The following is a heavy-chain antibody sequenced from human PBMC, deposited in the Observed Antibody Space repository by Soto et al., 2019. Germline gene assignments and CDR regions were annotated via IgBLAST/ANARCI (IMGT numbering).Heavy chain of an antibody. CDR3: ARDDCSSTSCYYGMDV. V-gene: IGHV3-33*01. Sequence: SGFTFSSYGMHWVRQAPGKGLEWVAVIWYDGSNKYYADSVKGRFTISRDNSKNTLYLQMNSLRAEDTAVYYCARDDCSSTSCYYGMDVWGQGTTVTVSS. CDR1: GFTFSSYG. D-gene: IGHD2-2*01. J-gene: IGHJ6*02. CDR2: IWYDGSNK.